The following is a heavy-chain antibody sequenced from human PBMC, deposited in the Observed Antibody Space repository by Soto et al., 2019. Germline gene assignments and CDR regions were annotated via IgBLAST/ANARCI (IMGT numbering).Heavy chain of an antibody. V-gene: IGHV3-21*01. J-gene: IGHJ6*02. D-gene: IGHD3-10*01. CDR3: VRERGLSSFYGMDV. CDR2: ITSSSSHI. Sequence: PGGSLRLSCAASGFTLSSYTMNWVRQASGKGLERVASITSSSSHIYYADSVKGRFTISRDNAGNSLYLQMNSLRAEDTAVYYCVRERGLSSFYGMDVWGQATTVTVSS. CDR1: GFTLSSYT.